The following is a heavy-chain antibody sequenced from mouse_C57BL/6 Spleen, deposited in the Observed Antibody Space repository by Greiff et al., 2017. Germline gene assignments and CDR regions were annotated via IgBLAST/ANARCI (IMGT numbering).Heavy chain of an antibody. D-gene: IGHD2-4*01. CDR3: ARAVYYDYDDAYYFDY. CDR2: IDPNSGGT. Sequence: QVQLQQPGAELVKPGASVKLSCKASGYTFTSYWMHWVKQRPGRGLEWIGRIDPNSGGTKYNEKFKSKATLTVDKPSSTAYMQLSSLTCEDSAVYYCARAVYYDYDDAYYFDYWGQGTTLTVSS. V-gene: IGHV1-72*01. CDR1: GYTFTSYW. J-gene: IGHJ2*01.